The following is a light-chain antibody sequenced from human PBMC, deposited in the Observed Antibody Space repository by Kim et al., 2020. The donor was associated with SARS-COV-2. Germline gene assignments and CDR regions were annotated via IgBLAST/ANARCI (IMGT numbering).Light chain of an antibody. V-gene: IGKV3-20*01. Sequence: SPGERATLSCRASQSVSSSYLAGYQQKPGQAPRLLIYGASSRATGIPDRFNGSGSGTDFTLTISRLEPEDFAVYYCQQYGSSPLTFGGGTKVDIK. J-gene: IGKJ4*01. CDR2: GAS. CDR3: QQYGSSPLT. CDR1: QSVSSSY.